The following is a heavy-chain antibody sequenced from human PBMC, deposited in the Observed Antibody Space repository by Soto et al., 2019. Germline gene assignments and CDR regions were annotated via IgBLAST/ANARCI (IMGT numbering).Heavy chain of an antibody. CDR1: GGSSSSGGYC. V-gene: IGHV4-30-2*01. CDR2: IYHSGST. Sequence: TLSLTCAVSGGSSSSGGYCWSWIRQPPGKGLEWIGYIYHSGSTYYNPSLKSRVTISVDTSKNQFSLKLTSVTAADTAVYYCARDKITGLFDYWGQGTLVTVSS. J-gene: IGHJ4*02. CDR3: ARDKITGLFDY. D-gene: IGHD2-8*02.